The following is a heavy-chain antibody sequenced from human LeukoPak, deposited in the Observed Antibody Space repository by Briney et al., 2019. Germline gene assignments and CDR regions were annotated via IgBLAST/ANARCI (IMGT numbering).Heavy chain of an antibody. V-gene: IGHV4-30-2*01. Sequence: SETLSLTCTVSGGSISSGGYYWSWIRQPPGKGLEWIGYIYHSGSTYYNPSLKSRVTISVDRSKNQFSLKLSSVTAADTAVYYCARNIGLSSPPRGYYYYYMDVWGKGTTVTVSS. J-gene: IGHJ6*03. CDR2: IYHSGST. CDR1: GGSISSGGYY. CDR3: ARNIGLSSPPRGYYYYYMDV. D-gene: IGHD5-12*01.